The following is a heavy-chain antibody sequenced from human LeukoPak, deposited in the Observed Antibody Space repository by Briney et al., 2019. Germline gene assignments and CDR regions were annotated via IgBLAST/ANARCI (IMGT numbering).Heavy chain of an antibody. D-gene: IGHD3-10*01. Sequence: GGSLSLSCASPGFISQVYSMDLVREAPGRGLGWGSYFSSSSSTIYYAVSVKGRFTISRDNAKNSLYLQMNSLRDDDTAVYYSARAPMGFDYYGMDVWGQGTTVTVSS. V-gene: IGHV3-48*02. CDR2: FSSSSSTI. J-gene: IGHJ6*02. CDR1: GFISQVYS. CDR3: ARAPMGFDYYGMDV.